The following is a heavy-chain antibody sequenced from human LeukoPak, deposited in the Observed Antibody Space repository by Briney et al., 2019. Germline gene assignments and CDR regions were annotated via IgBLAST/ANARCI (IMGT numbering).Heavy chain of an antibody. J-gene: IGHJ6*02. CDR3: AKDKESVLLWFGETYGMDV. V-gene: IGHV3-43*02. Sequence: PGGSLRLSCAASGFTFDDYAMHWVRQAPGKGLEWASHISGDGGSTYYADSVKGRFTISRDNSKNSLYLQMNSLRTEDTALYYCAKDKESVLLWFGETYGMDVWGQGTTVTVSS. D-gene: IGHD3-10*01. CDR2: ISGDGGST. CDR1: GFTFDDYA.